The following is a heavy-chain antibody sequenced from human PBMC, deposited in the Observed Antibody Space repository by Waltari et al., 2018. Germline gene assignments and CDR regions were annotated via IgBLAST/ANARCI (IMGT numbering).Heavy chain of an antibody. CDR3: ARSSTTVTTFG. CDR1: GFTFSTYS. V-gene: IGHV3-21*01. Sequence: EVQLVASGGGLVKAGGSLRLSCAAFGFTFSTYSRNWVRQAPGKGLEWVSSISSSSLYMSYADSVKGRVTISRDNAKNSLYLQMNSLRVEDTAVYYCARSSTTVTTFGWGQGTLVTVSS. D-gene: IGHD4-17*01. J-gene: IGHJ4*02. CDR2: ISSSSLYM.